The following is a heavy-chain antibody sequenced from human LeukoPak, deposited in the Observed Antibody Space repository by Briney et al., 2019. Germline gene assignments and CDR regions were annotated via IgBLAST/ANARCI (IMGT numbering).Heavy chain of an antibody. CDR2: IIPILGIA. D-gene: IGHD2-15*01. Sequence: ASVKVSCKASGGTFSSYAISWVRQAPGQGLEWMGRIIPILGIANYAQKFQGRVTITADKSTSTAYMELSSLRSEDTAVYYCARGDCSGGSCYSRTRNWFDPWGQGTLVTVSS. J-gene: IGHJ5*02. V-gene: IGHV1-69*04. CDR1: GGTFSSYA. CDR3: ARGDCSGGSCYSRTRNWFDP.